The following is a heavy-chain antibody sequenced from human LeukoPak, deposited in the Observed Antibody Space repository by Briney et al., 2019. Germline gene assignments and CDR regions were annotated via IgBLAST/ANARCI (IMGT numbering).Heavy chain of an antibody. CDR2: IGGSGGST. D-gene: IGHD3-10*01. J-gene: IGHJ4*02. CDR1: GFTFSTYA. Sequence: PGGSLRLSCATSGFTFSTYAMSWVRQAPGKGLEWVSVIGGSGGSTYYADSVKGRFTISRDNSKNTLYLQMNSLRAEDTAVYYRGKVFRQGTPGFVFDSWGQGTPVPVSS. CDR3: GKVFRQGTPGFVFDS. V-gene: IGHV3-23*01.